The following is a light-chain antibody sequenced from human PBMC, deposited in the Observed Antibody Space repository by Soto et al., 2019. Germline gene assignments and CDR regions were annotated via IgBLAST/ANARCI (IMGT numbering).Light chain of an antibody. J-gene: IGLJ2*01. Sequence: QSALTQPASVSGSPGQSITISCTGTSSDVGGYNYVSWYQQHPGKAPKLMIYDVSNRPSGVSNRFSGSKSGNTASLTISGLQAADEADDYCSSDSSSSTLVFGGGTKVTVL. CDR3: SSDSSSSTLV. CDR1: SSDVGGYNY. V-gene: IGLV2-14*01. CDR2: DVS.